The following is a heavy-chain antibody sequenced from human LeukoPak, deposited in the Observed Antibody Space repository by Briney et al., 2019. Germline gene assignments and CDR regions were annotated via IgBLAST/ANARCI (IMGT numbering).Heavy chain of an antibody. J-gene: IGHJ5*02. V-gene: IGHV4-34*01. CDR2: MYYSGTT. CDR1: GGSFSGYY. CDR3: ARHGSDYDILTGYSLNWFDP. Sequence: SETLSLTCAVYGGSFSGYYWSWIRQPPGKGLEWIGSMYYSGTTYYNPSLKSRVTISVDTSKNQFSLKLNSVTAADTAVYYCARHGSDYDILTGYSLNWFDPWGQGTLVTVSS. D-gene: IGHD3-9*01.